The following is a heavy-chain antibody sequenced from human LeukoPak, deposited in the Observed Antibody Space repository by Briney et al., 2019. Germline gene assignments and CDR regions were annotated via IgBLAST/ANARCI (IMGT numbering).Heavy chain of an antibody. V-gene: IGHV1-46*01. Sequence: ASVKVSCKASEYTFTSYYIHWVRQAPGQGLEWMGIINPSGGSTTYAQKFQGRVAMTRDTSTSRVYMEVSSLRSEDTAVYYCARTYSSSDEFDYWGQGTLVTVSS. CDR3: ARTYSSSDEFDY. D-gene: IGHD6-13*01. CDR2: INPSGGST. CDR1: EYTFTSYY. J-gene: IGHJ4*02.